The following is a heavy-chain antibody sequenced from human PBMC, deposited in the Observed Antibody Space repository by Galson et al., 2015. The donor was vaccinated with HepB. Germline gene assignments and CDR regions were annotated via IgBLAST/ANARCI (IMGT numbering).Heavy chain of an antibody. CDR2: ITSSATT. Sequence: SLRLSCAASGFTFSDSYVSWIRQVPGKGLEWISYITSSATTYYAESAKGRFTISRDNAENSVHLQMNSLRAGDTAVYYCARGSYYYYLDVWGKGTTVTVSS. CDR3: ARGSYYYYLDV. CDR1: GFTFSDSY. V-gene: IGHV3-11*01. J-gene: IGHJ6*03.